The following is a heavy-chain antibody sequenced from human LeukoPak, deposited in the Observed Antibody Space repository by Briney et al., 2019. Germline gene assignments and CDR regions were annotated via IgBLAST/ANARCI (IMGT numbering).Heavy chain of an antibody. CDR1: GFTFSSYA. Sequence: GRSLRLSCAASGFTFSSYAMHWVRQAPGKGLEWVAVISYDGSNKYYADSVKGRFTISRDNSKNTLYLQMNSLRAEDTAVYYCARGCSDGVCYRDYWGQGTPVTVSS. V-gene: IGHV3-30-3*01. D-gene: IGHD2-8*01. J-gene: IGHJ4*02. CDR2: ISYDGSNK. CDR3: ARGCSDGVCYRDY.